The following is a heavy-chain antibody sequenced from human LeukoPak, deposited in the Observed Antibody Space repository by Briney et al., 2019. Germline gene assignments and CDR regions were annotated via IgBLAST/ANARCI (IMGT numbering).Heavy chain of an antibody. Sequence: ASVKVSCKTSGYTFIGHYMHWVRQAPGHGLERMGWFSPKTGGSHFAQKFRGRVAMTTDTSISTAYLELSSLRSDDTAVYYCVRDSGGSYYYPSDYWGQGTLVTVSS. CDR1: GYTFIGHY. J-gene: IGHJ4*02. CDR2: FSPKTGGS. CDR3: VRDSGGSYYYPSDY. V-gene: IGHV1-2*02. D-gene: IGHD1-26*01.